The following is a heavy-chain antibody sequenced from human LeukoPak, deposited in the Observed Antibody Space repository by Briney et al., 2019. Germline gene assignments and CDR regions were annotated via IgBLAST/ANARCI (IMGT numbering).Heavy chain of an antibody. CDR3: ARVAMIVAIDAFDI. J-gene: IGHJ3*02. CDR1: GFTFSSYW. D-gene: IGHD3-22*01. CDR2: IKQDGNEK. Sequence: GGSLRLSCAASGFTFSSYWMSWVRQAPGKGLEWVANIKQDGNEKYYVDSVTARFTTSRDNAKTSLYLQMNSLRAEDTAVYHCARVAMIVAIDAFDIWGQGTMVTVSS. V-gene: IGHV3-7*01.